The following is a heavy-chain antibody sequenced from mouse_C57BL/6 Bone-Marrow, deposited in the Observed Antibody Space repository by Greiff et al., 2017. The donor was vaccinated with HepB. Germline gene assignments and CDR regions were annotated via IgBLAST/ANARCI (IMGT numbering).Heavy chain of an antibody. CDR3: AEGSRFAY. Sequence: EVKLQESGPGLVKPSQSLSLTCSVTGYSITSGYYWHWIRQFPGNKLEWMGYISYDGSNNYNPSLKNRISITRDTSKNQFFLKLNSVTTEDTATYYCAEGSRFAYWGQGTLVTVSA. V-gene: IGHV3-6*01. CDR1: GYSITSGYY. J-gene: IGHJ3*01. CDR2: ISYDGSN.